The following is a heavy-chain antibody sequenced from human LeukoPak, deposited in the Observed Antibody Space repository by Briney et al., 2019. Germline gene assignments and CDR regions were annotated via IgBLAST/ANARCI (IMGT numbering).Heavy chain of an antibody. CDR2: IYYSGST. CDR3: AISRGQLERRKDAFDI. J-gene: IGHJ3*02. V-gene: IGHV4-59*01. D-gene: IGHD1-1*01. CDR1: GGSISSYY. Sequence: SETLTLTCTVSGGSISSYYRSWLRQPPGKGLEWIGYIYYSGSTNYNPSLKSRVTISVDTSKNQFSLKLSSVTAADTAVYYCAISRGQLERRKDAFDIWGQGTMVTVSS.